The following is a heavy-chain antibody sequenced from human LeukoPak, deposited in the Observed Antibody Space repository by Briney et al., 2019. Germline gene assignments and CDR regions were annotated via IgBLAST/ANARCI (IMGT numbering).Heavy chain of an antibody. D-gene: IGHD6-13*01. CDR1: GFTFDDYA. CDR2: ISGDGGST. J-gene: IGHJ3*02. Sequence: GGSLILSCAASGFTFDDYAMHWVRQAPGKGLEWVSLISGDGGSTYYADSVKGRFTISRDNSKNSLYLQMNSLRTEDTALYYCAKDSSSWYSTAAFDIWGQGTMVTVSS. CDR3: AKDSSSWYSTAAFDI. V-gene: IGHV3-43*02.